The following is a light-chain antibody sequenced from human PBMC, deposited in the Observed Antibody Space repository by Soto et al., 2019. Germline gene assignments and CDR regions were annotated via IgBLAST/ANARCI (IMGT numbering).Light chain of an antibody. CDR3: QQFESYPLT. CDR2: KAS. V-gene: IGKV1-5*03. Sequence: DIPMTLSPSTLSASVGDRVTITCRASQSISNWLAWYQQKPGKAPNLLIYKASTLVSGVPSRFSGSGSGTEFTLTISRLQPDDSATYYCQQFESYPLTFGGGTKVEIK. CDR1: QSISNW. J-gene: IGKJ4*01.